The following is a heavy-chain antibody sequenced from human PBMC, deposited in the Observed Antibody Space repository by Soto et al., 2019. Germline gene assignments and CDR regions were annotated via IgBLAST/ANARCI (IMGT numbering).Heavy chain of an antibody. CDR3: ARYCSSTSCYWFDP. J-gene: IGHJ5*02. Sequence: ASVKVSCKASGYTFTGYYMHWVRQAPGQGLEWMGWINPNSGGTNYAQKFQGRVTMTRDTSISTAYMELSRLRSDDPAVYYCARYCSSTSCYWFDPWGQGTLVTVSS. CDR1: GYTFTGYY. V-gene: IGHV1-2*02. D-gene: IGHD2-2*01. CDR2: INPNSGGT.